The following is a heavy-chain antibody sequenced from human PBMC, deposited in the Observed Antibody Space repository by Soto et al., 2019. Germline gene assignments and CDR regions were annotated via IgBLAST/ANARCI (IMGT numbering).Heavy chain of an antibody. CDR2: IYSSGST. Sequence: QVQLQESGPGLVKPSETLSLTCTVSGGSISSYYWSWIRQPPGKGLEWIGYIYSSGSTNYSPSLKNRVTMSVDTSKNQFSLRLNSVTAADTAVYYCARGSGGSQHWGQGSLVTVSS. V-gene: IGHV4-59*01. CDR1: GGSISSYY. CDR3: ARGSGGSQH. D-gene: IGHD1-26*01. J-gene: IGHJ4*02.